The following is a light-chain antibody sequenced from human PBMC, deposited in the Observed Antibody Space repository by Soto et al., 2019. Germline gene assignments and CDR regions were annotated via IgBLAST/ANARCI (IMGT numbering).Light chain of an antibody. CDR1: QSVSSN. CDR2: GAS. J-gene: IGKJ1*01. Sequence: EIVMTQSPATLSVSLGERATLXXRASQSVSSNLAWYQQKPGQAPRXVIYGASTRATGIPARFSGSGAGTEFTLTISSLQSEDFAVYYCQQYNNWPRTFGQGTKVDIK. CDR3: QQYNNWPRT. V-gene: IGKV3-15*01.